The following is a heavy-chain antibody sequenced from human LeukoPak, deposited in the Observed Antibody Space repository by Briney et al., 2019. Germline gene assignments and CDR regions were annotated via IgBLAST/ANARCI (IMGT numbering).Heavy chain of an antibody. CDR3: ARDREIIPDPGIALEGVWFDP. CDR2: IIPILGIA. J-gene: IGHJ5*02. CDR1: GGTFSSYT. V-gene: IGHV1-69*04. Sequence: GASVKVSCEASGGTFSSYTISWVRQAPGQGLEWMGRIIPILGIANYAQKFQGRATITADKSTSTAYMELSSLRSEDTAVYYCARDREIIPDPGIALEGVWFDPWGQGTLVTVSS. D-gene: IGHD6-19*01.